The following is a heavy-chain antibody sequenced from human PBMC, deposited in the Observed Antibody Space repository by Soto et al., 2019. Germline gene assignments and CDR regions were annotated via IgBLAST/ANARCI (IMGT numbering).Heavy chain of an antibody. CDR2: ISGSGDRT. D-gene: IGHD3-22*01. V-gene: IGHV3-23*01. Sequence: EVQLLESGGGLVQPGGSMRLSCAASGITISNYPISCVRQAPGKGLDWVSGISGSGDRTYYADSAKGLFSISTDISKNSVSLQLDSLGVEDTAVYFCVKDDGGYPSTAPLWGQGPLVTVAS. CDR1: GITISNYP. J-gene: IGHJ4*02. CDR3: VKDDGGYPSTAPL.